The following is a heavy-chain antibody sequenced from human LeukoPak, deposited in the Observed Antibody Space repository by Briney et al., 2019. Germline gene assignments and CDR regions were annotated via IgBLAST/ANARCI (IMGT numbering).Heavy chain of an antibody. CDR3: ARGGRYCTTTNCYIGK. J-gene: IGHJ4*02. V-gene: IGHV3-23*01. Sequence: GGSLRLSCAASGFIFTNYAMNCVRQAPGKGLEWVSGISGGGGSTYYADSVKGRFTISRDNSENTLHLQMNSLRAEDTAMYHCARGGRYCTTTNCYIGKWGQGTLVTVSS. CDR1: GFIFTNYA. D-gene: IGHD2-2*02. CDR2: ISGGGGST.